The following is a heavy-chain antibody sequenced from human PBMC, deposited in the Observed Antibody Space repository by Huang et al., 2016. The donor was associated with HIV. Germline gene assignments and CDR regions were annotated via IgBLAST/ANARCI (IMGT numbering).Heavy chain of an antibody. D-gene: IGHD3-22*01. CDR1: GYTFTSYG. CDR3: ARDPKYHRIGYYRQRRGIDI. Sequence: QIQLMQSGPELKQPGASVKVSCKASGYTFTSYGITWVRQAPGQGPEWMGWSSAASGDKEYEQKFQGRVTLTTDTSTNIAYMELRSLRSDDTAKYYCARDPKYHRIGYYRQRRGIDIWGQGTMVIVSS. V-gene: IGHV1-18*01. CDR2: SSAASGDK. J-gene: IGHJ3*02.